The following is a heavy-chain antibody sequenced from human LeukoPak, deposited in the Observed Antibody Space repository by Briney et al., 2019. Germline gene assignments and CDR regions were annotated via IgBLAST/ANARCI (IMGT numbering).Heavy chain of an antibody. CDR1: GFTFSSYS. Sequence: GGSLRLSCAASGFTFSSYSMNWVRQAPGKGLEWVSSISSSSSYIYYADSVKGRFTISRDNAKNSLYLQMNSLRAEDTAVYYCARDAQVFDWLLALSQYYFDYWGQGTLVTVSS. J-gene: IGHJ4*02. V-gene: IGHV3-21*01. CDR2: ISSSSSYI. CDR3: ARDAQVFDWLLALSQYYFDY. D-gene: IGHD3-9*01.